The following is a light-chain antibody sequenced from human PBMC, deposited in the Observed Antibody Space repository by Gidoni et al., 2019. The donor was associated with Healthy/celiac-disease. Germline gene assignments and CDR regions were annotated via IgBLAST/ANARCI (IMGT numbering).Light chain of an antibody. CDR1: NIGSKS. CDR3: QVWDSSSDHPRV. J-gene: IGLJ3*02. CDR2: EDS. Sequence: SSVLTQPPSVSVAPGQTARITCGGNNIGSKSVHGYQQKPGQAPVLVVYEDSDRPSGIPERFSGSNSGNTATLTISRVEAGDEADYYCQVWDSSSDHPRVFGGGTKLTVL. V-gene: IGLV3-21*02.